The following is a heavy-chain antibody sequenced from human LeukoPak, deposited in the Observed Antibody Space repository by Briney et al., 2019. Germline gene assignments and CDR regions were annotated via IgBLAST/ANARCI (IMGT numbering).Heavy chain of an antibody. Sequence: ASLKVSCRASGYTFTSYGISWVRQSPGQRLEWMGWISAYSGNTNYAQKLQGRVTMTTDTSTSTAYMELRSLRSDDTAVYYCAKGGGARAFDYWGQGTLVTVSS. CDR2: ISAYSGNT. CDR1: GYTFTSYG. CDR3: AKGGGARAFDY. D-gene: IGHD1-26*01. J-gene: IGHJ4*02. V-gene: IGHV1-18*01.